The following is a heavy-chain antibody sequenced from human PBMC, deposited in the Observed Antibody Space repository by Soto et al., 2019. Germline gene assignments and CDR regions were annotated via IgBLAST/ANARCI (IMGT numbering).Heavy chain of an antibody. V-gene: IGHV4-31*03. CDR2: IYYSGST. D-gene: IGHD6-13*01. J-gene: IGHJ3*02. CDR1: GGSISSGGYY. Sequence: SETLSLTCTVSGGSISSGGYYWSWIRQHPGKGLEWIGYIYYSGSTYYNPSLKSRVTISVDTSKNQFSLKLSSVTAADTAVYYCARTSRGAAAVSFFAFDIWGQGTMGTVS. CDR3: ARTSRGAAAVSFFAFDI.